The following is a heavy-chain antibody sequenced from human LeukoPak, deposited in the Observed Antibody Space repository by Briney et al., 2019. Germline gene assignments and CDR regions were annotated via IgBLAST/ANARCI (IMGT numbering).Heavy chain of an antibody. V-gene: IGHV1-2*02. CDR1: GYSFTAFY. CDR2: IHPRSGET. J-gene: IGHJ4*02. D-gene: IGHD3-10*01. CDR3: ARDGEYGTGSYYRGCFDY. Sequence: GSVKVSCKASGYSFTAFYIHWVRQAPGQGLEWMGWIHPRSGETNYAYKFRGRVTMTRDTSISKAYMDLGSLGSDDTAVYYCARDGEYGTGSYYRGCFDYWGQGPLVTVSS.